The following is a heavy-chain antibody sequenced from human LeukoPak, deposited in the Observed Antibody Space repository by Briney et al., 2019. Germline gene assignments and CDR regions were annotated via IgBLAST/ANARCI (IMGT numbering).Heavy chain of an antibody. V-gene: IGHV3-7*01. CDR2: ISPDGSAE. Sequence: PGGSLRLSCVASGFAFSSYWKSWVRQAPGKGLELVANISPDGSAEDYVDSVRGRFAISRDNAKRSLYLQMNSLSPEDTAVYYCANQAYSQFDYWGQGTLVSVSS. D-gene: IGHD4-11*01. CDR1: GFAFSSYW. CDR3: ANQAYSQFDY. J-gene: IGHJ4*02.